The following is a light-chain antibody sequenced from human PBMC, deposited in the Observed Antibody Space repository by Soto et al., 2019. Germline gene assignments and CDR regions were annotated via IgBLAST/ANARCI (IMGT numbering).Light chain of an antibody. CDR2: GTF. Sequence: EIVLTQSPDTLSLSPGERAALSCRASQNVDSRYLAWYQQKAGQSPRLLISGTFTRATGIPGRFSGSGSGTDFTLTISRLEPEDFGMYYCHQYGATPRTFGQGTKVEVK. CDR1: QNVDSRY. V-gene: IGKV3-20*01. J-gene: IGKJ1*01. CDR3: HQYGATPRT.